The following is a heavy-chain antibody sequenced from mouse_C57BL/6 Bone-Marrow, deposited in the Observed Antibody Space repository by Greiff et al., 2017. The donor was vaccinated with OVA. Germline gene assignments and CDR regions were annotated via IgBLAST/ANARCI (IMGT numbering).Heavy chain of an antibody. CDR3: TTHPYYEYGGGEYYAMDY. CDR1: GFNITDDY. V-gene: IGHV14-4*01. D-gene: IGHD2-4*01. CDR2: IDPENGDT. J-gene: IGHJ4*01. Sequence: DVLLVESGAELARPGASVKLSCTASGFNITDDYMHWVKQRPEQGLEWIGWIDPENGDTEYASKFQGKAPLTADTSSNTAYLQLSSLTSEDTAVYYCTTHPYYEYGGGEYYAMDYWGQGTSVTVSS.